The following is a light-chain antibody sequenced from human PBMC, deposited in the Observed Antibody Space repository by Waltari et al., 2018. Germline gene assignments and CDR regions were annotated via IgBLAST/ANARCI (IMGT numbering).Light chain of an antibody. CDR2: EDT. J-gene: IGLJ3*02. CDR3: CSYAGSSTLV. V-gene: IGLV2-23*01. CDR1: SSDVGSYNL. Sequence: QSALTQPASVSGSPGQSISISCTGTSSDVGSYNLVSWYQQHPDKAPKLMIYEDTKWPSGVSNRFSGSKSGTTASLTISGLQAEDEADYYCCSYAGSSTLVFGGGTKLTVL.